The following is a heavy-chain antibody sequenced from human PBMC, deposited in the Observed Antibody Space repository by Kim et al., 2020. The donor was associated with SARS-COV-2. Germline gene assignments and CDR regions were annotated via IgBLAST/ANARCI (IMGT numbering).Heavy chain of an antibody. CDR2: IKSKTDGGTT. D-gene: IGHD4-17*01. Sequence: GGSLRLSCAASGFTFSNAWMSWVRQAPGKGLEWVGRIKSKTDGGTTDYAAPVKGRFTISRDDSKNTLYLQMNSLKTEDTAVYYCTTAYYGDYVDFDYWGQGTLVTVSS. CDR3: TTAYYGDYVDFDY. V-gene: IGHV3-15*01. CDR1: GFTFSNAW. J-gene: IGHJ4*02.